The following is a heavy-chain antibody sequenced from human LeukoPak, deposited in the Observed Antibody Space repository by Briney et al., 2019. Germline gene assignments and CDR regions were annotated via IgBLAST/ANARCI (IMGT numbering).Heavy chain of an antibody. CDR1: GFTFSSYA. CDR2: ISGSGGST. Sequence: PGGSLRLSCAASGFTFSSYAMSWVRQAPGKGLEWVSAISGSGGSTYYADSVKGRFTIFRDNAKNSLDLQMNSLRAEDTAVYYCARMHRYGRCWGQGTLVTVSS. J-gene: IGHJ4*02. D-gene: IGHD5-18*01. V-gene: IGHV3-23*01. CDR3: ARMHRYGRC.